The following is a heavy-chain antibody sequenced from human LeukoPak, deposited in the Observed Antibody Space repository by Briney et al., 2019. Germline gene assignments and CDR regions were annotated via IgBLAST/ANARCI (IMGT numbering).Heavy chain of an antibody. J-gene: IGHJ4*02. CDR3: ARAYGDYVPFDY. D-gene: IGHD4-17*01. V-gene: IGHV3-23*01. Sequence: GGSLRLSCSASGFTFSSYAMSWVRQAPGKGLEWVSAISGSGGSTYYADSVKGRFTISRDNSKNTLYLQMNSLRAEDTAVYYCARAYGDYVPFDYWGQGTLVTVSS. CDR1: GFTFSSYA. CDR2: ISGSGGST.